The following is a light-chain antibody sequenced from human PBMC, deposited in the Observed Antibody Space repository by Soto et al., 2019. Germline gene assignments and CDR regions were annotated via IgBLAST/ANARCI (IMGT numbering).Light chain of an antibody. V-gene: IGKV1-9*01. Sequence: IRLTESPSSLSACGGYRVTISCRSGQDISTHLAWFAQKPGRAPQLLIYAASTLHSGVPSRFSGSGSGTDFTLTISSLQPEDFATYYCQHLNTYPITFGPGTRLEIK. CDR3: QHLNTYPIT. CDR2: AAS. J-gene: IGKJ5*01. CDR1: QDISTH.